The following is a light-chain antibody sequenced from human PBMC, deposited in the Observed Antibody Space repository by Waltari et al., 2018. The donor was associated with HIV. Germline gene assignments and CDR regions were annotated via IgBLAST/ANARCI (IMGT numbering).Light chain of an antibody. CDR2: DNN. J-gene: IGLJ2*01. V-gene: IGLV1-51*01. CDR3: ATWDASLRGVV. CDR1: LSNIGNNY. Sequence: QSVLTQSPSVSAAPGQMVTISCSGSLSNIGNNYVSWYQHFPGAAPKLLIYDNNRRPSGIPDRFSASKSGTSVTLGITGLQTEDEADYYCATWDASLRGVVFGGGTKLTVL.